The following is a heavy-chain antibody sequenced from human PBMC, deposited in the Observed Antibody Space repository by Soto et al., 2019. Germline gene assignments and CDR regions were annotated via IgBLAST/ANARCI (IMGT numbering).Heavy chain of an antibody. D-gene: IGHD6-13*01. CDR3: ARSRAAAGNHYFDY. CDR1: GGSFSGYY. Sequence: SETLSLTCAVYGGSFSGYYWSWIRQPPGKGLEWIGEINHSGSTNYNPSLKSRVTISVDTSKNQFSLKLSSVTAADTAVYYCARSRAAAGNHYFDYWGQGTLVTVSS. V-gene: IGHV4-34*01. CDR2: INHSGST. J-gene: IGHJ4*02.